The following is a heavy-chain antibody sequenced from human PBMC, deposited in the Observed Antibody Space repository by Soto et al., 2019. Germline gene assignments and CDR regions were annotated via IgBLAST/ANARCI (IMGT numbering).Heavy chain of an antibody. D-gene: IGHD3-22*01. CDR3: ARSSTMIVVVITAGAFDI. Sequence: SETLSLTCTVSGGSVSSGSYYWSWIRQPPGKGLEWIGYIYYSGSTNYNPPLKSRVTISVDTSKNQFSLKLSSVTAADTAVYYCARSSTMIVVVITAGAFDIWGQATMVT. CDR2: IYYSGST. V-gene: IGHV4-61*01. CDR1: GGSVSSGSYY. J-gene: IGHJ3*02.